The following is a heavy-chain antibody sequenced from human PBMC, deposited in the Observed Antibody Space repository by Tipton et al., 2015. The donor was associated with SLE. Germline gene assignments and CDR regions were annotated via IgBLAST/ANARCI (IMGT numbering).Heavy chain of an antibody. Sequence: TLSLTCAVYGGSFGGYYWSWIRLPPGQGLEWFRSIYHSGGTYYNPSLKSRVTISIDTSKNQFALKLSSVTAADTAVHYCARATPDAFDIGGQGTKVTVSA. CDR2: IYHSGGT. V-gene: IGHV4-34*01. D-gene: IGHD4-23*01. J-gene: IGHJ3*02. CDR1: GGSFGGYY. CDR3: ARATPDAFDI.